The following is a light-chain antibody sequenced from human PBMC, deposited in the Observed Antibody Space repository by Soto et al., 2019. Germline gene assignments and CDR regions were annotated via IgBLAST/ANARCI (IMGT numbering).Light chain of an antibody. Sequence: QSVLTQPPSVSGTPGQRVNMSCSGSSSNIGSKSVSWYQHLPQTAPKPLIYSNNQRPSGVPGRFSGSKSGTSASLAISGLQSDDETQYYCAAWDDSLNVLVFGGGTKVTVL. CDR3: AAWDDSLNVLV. V-gene: IGLV1-44*01. J-gene: IGLJ2*01. CDR1: SSNIGSKS. CDR2: SNN.